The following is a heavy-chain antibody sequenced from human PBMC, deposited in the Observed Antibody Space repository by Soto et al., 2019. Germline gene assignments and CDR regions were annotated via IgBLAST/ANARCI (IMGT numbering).Heavy chain of an antibody. Sequence: ASAKVSCKAPGYTFTSYAMHWVRHAPGQRLEWMGWINAGNGNTKYSQKFQGRVTITRDTSASTAYMELSSLRSEDTAVYYCARGPGGPDGPGDYWGQGTLVTAPQ. CDR2: INAGNGNT. CDR1: GYTFTSYA. V-gene: IGHV1-3*01. CDR3: ARGPGGPDGPGDY. J-gene: IGHJ4*02. D-gene: IGHD2-15*01.